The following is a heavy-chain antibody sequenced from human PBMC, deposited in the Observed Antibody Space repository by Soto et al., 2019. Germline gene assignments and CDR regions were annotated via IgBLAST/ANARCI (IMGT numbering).Heavy chain of an antibody. CDR3: ATGVIWIGYFTVDS. D-gene: IGHD3-3*01. J-gene: IGHJ4*02. Sequence: SVKVSCKASGGSFGNSAINWVRQTPGQGLEWLGGFIPVYRTLNYAQKFQGRVTITADESTGTAYMTLSSLASDDTAVYYCATGVIWIGYFTVDSWGQGARVTVSS. CDR1: GGSFGNSA. CDR2: FIPVYRTL. V-gene: IGHV1-69*13.